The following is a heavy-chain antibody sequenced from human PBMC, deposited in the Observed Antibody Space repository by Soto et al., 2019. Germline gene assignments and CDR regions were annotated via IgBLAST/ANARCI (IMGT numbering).Heavy chain of an antibody. Sequence: PSETLSLTCTVSGGSISSYYWSWIRQPPGKGLEWIGYIYYSGSTNYNPSLKSRVTISVDTSKNQFSLKLSSVTAADTAAYYCARGSTIFGVILTWGQGTLVTVSS. CDR2: IYYSGST. CDR1: GGSISSYY. D-gene: IGHD3-3*01. CDR3: ARGSTIFGVILT. J-gene: IGHJ4*02. V-gene: IGHV4-59*01.